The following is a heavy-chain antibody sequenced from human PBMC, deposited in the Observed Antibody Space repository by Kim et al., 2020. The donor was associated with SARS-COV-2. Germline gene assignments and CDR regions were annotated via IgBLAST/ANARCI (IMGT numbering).Heavy chain of an antibody. CDR1: GGSFSGYY. J-gene: IGHJ6*03. D-gene: IGHD3-3*01. CDR3: ARVTIFGVVLYYYMDV. Sequence: SETLSLTCAVYGGSFSGYYWSWIRQPPGKGLEWIGEINHSGSTNYNPSLKSRVTISVDTSKNQFSLKLSSVTAADTAVYYCARVTIFGVVLYYYMDVWGKGTTVTVSS. V-gene: IGHV4-34*01. CDR2: INHSGST.